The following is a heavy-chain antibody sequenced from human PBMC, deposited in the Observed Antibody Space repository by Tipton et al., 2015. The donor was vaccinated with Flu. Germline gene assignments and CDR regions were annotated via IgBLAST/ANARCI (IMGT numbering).Heavy chain of an antibody. CDR1: GGSISSYC. CDR3: ARRDYSNYVSEPKNWFHS. CDR2: IHTSGTT. Sequence: TLSLTCTVSGGSISSYCCSWFRQFPGKGLEWIGFIHTSGTTEYNPSLKSRVTISVDPSKNQFSLKLSSVTAADTAVYYCARRDYSNYVSEPKNWFHSWGQGTLVTVSS. V-gene: IGHV4-4*08. D-gene: IGHD4-11*01. J-gene: IGHJ5*01.